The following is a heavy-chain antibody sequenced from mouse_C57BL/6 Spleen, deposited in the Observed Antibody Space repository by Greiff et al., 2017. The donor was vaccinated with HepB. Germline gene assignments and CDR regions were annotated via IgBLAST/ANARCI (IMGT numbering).Heavy chain of an antibody. CDR2: INPSNGGT. D-gene: IGHD1-1*01. CDR1: GYTFTSYW. CDR3: ARGGITTVVALDY. V-gene: IGHV1-53*01. Sequence: QVQLQQSGTELVKPGASVKLSCKASGYTFTSYWMHWVKQRPGQGLEWIGNINPSNGGTNYNEKFKSKATLTVDKSSSTAYMQLSSLTSEDSAVYYCARGGITTVVALDYWGQGTTLTVSS. J-gene: IGHJ2*01.